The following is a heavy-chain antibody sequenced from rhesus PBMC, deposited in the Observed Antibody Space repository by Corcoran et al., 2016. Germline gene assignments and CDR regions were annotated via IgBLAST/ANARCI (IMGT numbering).Heavy chain of an antibody. D-gene: IGHD5-24*01. Sequence: QLQLQESGPGLVKPSETLSVTCAVSGGSISSSYWSWIRQAPGKGLEWFGYIYGSGSTPSSNPPHKGRGPLSVDASKNQLSLKLSSVTAADTAGYYCASGYSGYSSVFDYWGQGVLVTVSS. V-gene: IGHV4-169*02. CDR2: IYGSGSTP. J-gene: IGHJ4*01. CDR3: ASGYSGYSSVFDY. CDR1: GGSISSSY.